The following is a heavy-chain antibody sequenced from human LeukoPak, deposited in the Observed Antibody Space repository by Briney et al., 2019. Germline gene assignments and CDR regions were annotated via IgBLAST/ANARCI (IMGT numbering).Heavy chain of an antibody. J-gene: IGHJ5*02. CDR1: GGTFSGYA. V-gene: IGHV1-69*06. D-gene: IGHD5-12*01. Sequence: SVKVSCKASGGTFSGYAISWVRQAPGQGLEWMGGIIPIFGTANYAQKFQGRVTITADKSTSTSYMELSSLRSEDTAVYYCARDRKYSGYDFNWFDPWGQGTLVTVSS. CDR2: IIPIFGTA. CDR3: ARDRKYSGYDFNWFDP.